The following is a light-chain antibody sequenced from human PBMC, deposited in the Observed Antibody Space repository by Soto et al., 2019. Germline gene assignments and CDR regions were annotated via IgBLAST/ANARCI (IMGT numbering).Light chain of an antibody. J-gene: IGKJ1*01. CDR1: QSLSSN. CDR3: QQYGSSSWT. CDR2: GAS. V-gene: IGKV3-20*01. Sequence: EIVMTQSPATLSVSPWQRATLSCRASQSLSSNLVWYQQKPGQPPRLLIYGASTRATGIPDRFSGSGSGTDFTLTISRLEPEDFAVYYCQQYGSSSWTFGQGTKVEIK.